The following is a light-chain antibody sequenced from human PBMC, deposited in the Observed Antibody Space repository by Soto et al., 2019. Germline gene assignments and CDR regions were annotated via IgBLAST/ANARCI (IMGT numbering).Light chain of an antibody. CDR3: QQYNNWWT. CDR1: QSVSNS. Sequence: EVVMTQSPATLSVSPGERGTLSCRASQSVSNSLAWYQQKPGQAPRLLIYDASTRATGVPARFSGSGSGTDFTLTITSLQSEDFAVYYCQQYNNWWTFGQGTKVEIK. J-gene: IGKJ1*01. V-gene: IGKV3-15*01. CDR2: DAS.